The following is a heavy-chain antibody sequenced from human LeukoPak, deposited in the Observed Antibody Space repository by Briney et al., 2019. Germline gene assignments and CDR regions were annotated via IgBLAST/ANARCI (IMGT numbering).Heavy chain of an antibody. CDR2: ISYDGSNK. CDR3: AKDRVLWFGEGIDY. J-gene: IGHJ4*02. D-gene: IGHD3-10*01. Sequence: GRSLRLSCAASGFTFSGYGMHWVRQAPGKGLEWVAVISYDGSNKYYADSVKGRFTISRDNSKNTLYLQMNSLRAEDTAVYYCAKDRVLWFGEGIDYWGQGTLVTVSS. V-gene: IGHV3-30*18. CDR1: GFTFSGYG.